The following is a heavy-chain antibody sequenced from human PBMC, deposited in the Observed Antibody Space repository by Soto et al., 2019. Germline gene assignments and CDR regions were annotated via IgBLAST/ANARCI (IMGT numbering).Heavy chain of an antibody. V-gene: IGHV1-8*01. CDR3: VAAILLNNWFDP. D-gene: IGHD2-2*01. Sequence: ASVKVSCKASGYTFTSYDINWVRQATGQGLEWMGWMNPNSGNTGYAQKFQGRVTMTRNTSISTAYMELSSLRSEDTAVYYCVAAILLNNWFDPWGQGTLVTVSS. CDR1: GYTFTSYD. J-gene: IGHJ5*02. CDR2: MNPNSGNT.